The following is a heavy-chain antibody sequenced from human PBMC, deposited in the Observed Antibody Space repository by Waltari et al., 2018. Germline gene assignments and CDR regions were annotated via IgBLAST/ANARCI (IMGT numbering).Heavy chain of an antibody. J-gene: IGHJ3*02. Sequence: QVQLVQSGAEVKKPGASVKVSCKASGYTFTSYDINWVRQATGQGLEGMGWMNPNSGNTGYAQKFQGRVTITRNTSISTAYMELSSLRSEDTAVYYCQVVVAAADASDIWGQGTMVTVSS. CDR2: MNPNSGNT. V-gene: IGHV1-8*03. CDR1: GYTFTSYD. D-gene: IGHD2-15*01. CDR3: QVVVAAADASDI.